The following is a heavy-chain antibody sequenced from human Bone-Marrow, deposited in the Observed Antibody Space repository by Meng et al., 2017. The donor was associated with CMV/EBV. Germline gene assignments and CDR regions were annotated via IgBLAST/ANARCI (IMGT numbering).Heavy chain of an antibody. D-gene: IGHD2-2*01. Sequence: ASVKDSCKASGDTFTSYYMHWVRQAPGQGLEWMGIINPSGGSTSYGQKFQGRVTMTRDTSTSTVYMELSILRSEDTAVYYCARSPYCSSTSGSRGWFDPWGQGTLVTVSS. CDR3: ARSPYCSSTSGSRGWFDP. CDR2: INPSGGST. J-gene: IGHJ5*02. CDR1: GDTFTSYY. V-gene: IGHV1-46*01.